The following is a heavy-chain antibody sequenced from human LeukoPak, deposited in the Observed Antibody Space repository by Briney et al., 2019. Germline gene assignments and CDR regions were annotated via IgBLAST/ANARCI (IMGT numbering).Heavy chain of an antibody. CDR2: IYYSGST. CDR1: GGSISSGGYY. CDR3: ARDAPDQPLDY. J-gene: IGHJ4*02. Sequence: SQTLSLTCTVSGGSISSGGYYWSWIRQHPGKGLEWIGYIYYSGSTYYNPSLKSRVTISVYTSKNQFSLKLSSVTAADTAVYYCARDAPDQPLDYWGQGTLVTVSS. V-gene: IGHV4-31*03.